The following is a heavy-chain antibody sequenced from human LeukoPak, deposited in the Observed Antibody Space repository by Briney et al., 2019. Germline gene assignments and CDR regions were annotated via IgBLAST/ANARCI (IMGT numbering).Heavy chain of an antibody. Sequence: AASVKVSCKASGYTFTSYHMHWVRQAPGQGLEWVGIINPSGGHTNYAQKFQGRITMTRDMSTSTVYMELSSLRSEDTAVYYCARVYWNDPLYYMDVWGKGTTVTVSS. CDR3: ARVYWNDPLYYMDV. V-gene: IGHV1-46*01. J-gene: IGHJ6*03. CDR2: INPSGGHT. CDR1: GYTFTSYH. D-gene: IGHD1-1*01.